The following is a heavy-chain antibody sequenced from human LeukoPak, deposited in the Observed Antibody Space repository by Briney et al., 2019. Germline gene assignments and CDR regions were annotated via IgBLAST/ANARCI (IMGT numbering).Heavy chain of an antibody. Sequence: ASVKVSCKASGYTFTSYDINWVRQSTGQGLEWMGWMNPPSGDTGYAQKFQGRVTITRNTSISTAYMELSGLTSEDTAVYYCATPSMIGISYGYVRLRNWGQGTLVTVSS. CDR1: GYTFTSYD. V-gene: IGHV1-8*03. D-gene: IGHD5-18*01. J-gene: IGHJ4*02. CDR3: ATPSMIGISYGYVRLRN. CDR2: MNPPSGDT.